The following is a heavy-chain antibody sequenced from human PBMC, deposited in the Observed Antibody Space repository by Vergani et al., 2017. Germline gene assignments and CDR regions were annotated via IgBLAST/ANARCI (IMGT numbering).Heavy chain of an antibody. J-gene: IGHJ5*02. CDR3: GRVADFYGLGSRLLDL. V-gene: IGHV4-61*08. Sequence: QVQLQESGPGLVKPSQTLSLTCSVSGDSISSGVYYWNWIRQHPGKELEWIGYMYHSGSTNYNPSLETRVTISGDTSKNQFSLKLNSVTAADTAVYYCGRVADFYGLGSRLLDLWGQGILVTVSS. D-gene: IGHD3-10*01. CDR2: MYHSGST. CDR1: GDSISSGVYY.